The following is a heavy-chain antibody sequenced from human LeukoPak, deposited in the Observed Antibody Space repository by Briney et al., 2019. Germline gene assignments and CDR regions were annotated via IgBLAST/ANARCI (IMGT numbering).Heavy chain of an antibody. D-gene: IGHD2-15*01. Sequence: GGSLRLSCAASGFTFSSYEMNWVRQAPGKGLEWVSYISRGASTIYYADSVKGRFTISRDNARNSLYLRMNSLRAEDTAVYYCARGYRSGGNCYLDYWGQGTLVTVSA. CDR2: ISRGASTI. J-gene: IGHJ4*02. V-gene: IGHV3-48*03. CDR3: ARGYRSGGNCYLDY. CDR1: GFTFSSYE.